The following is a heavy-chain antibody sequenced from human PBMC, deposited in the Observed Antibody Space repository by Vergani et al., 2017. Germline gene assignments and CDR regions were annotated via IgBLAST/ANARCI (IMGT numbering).Heavy chain of an antibody. D-gene: IGHD3-9*01. CDR2: IYSTGST. CDR3: ARVWYRDEASTGYSLGGMDI. J-gene: IGHJ6*02. CDR1: GGSFNTYY. Sequence: QVQLEESGPGLVKPSETLSLTCTVSGGSFNTYYWSWIRQSPGKGLEWIGYIYSTGSTNYNPSLNSRVTMSVDTSKNQYSLKLRSVAAADTAVYFCARVWYRDEASTGYSLGGMDIWGQGTTVTISS. V-gene: IGHV4-59*13.